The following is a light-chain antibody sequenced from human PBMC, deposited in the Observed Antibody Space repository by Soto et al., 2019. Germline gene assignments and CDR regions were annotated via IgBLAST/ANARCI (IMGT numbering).Light chain of an antibody. CDR3: QAWDSSTYVV. Sequence: SYELTQPPSLSVSPGQTASITCSGDKLGDKYACWYQQKPGQSPVLVIYEDNKRPSEIPERFSGSNSGNTATLTISRTQAMDEADYYCQAWDSSTYVVFGGGTKLTVL. CDR2: EDN. V-gene: IGLV3-1*01. J-gene: IGLJ2*01. CDR1: KLGDKY.